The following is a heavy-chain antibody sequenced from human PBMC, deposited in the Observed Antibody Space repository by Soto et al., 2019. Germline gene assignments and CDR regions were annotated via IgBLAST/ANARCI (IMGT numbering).Heavy chain of an antibody. CDR3: ARDWSGSNSNWFDP. V-gene: IGHV1-2*04. J-gene: IGHJ5*02. D-gene: IGHD6-13*01. CDR1: GYTFTGYY. Sequence: ASVKVSCKASGYTFTGYYMHWVRQAPGQGLEWMGWINPNSGGTNYAQKFQGWVTMTRDTSISTAYMELSRLRSDDTAVYYCARDWSGSNSNWFDPWGQGTLVTVSS. CDR2: INPNSGGT.